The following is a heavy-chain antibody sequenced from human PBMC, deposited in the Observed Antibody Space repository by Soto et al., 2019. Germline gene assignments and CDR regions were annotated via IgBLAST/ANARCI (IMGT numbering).Heavy chain of an antibody. D-gene: IGHD3-3*01. CDR2: IYPGDSDT. CDR3: ARHRRPYYDFWSGGYYYYGMDV. Sequence: GESLKISCKGSGYSFTSYWIGWVRQMPGKGLEWMGIIYPGDSDTRYSPSFQGQVTISADKSISTAYLQWSSLKASDTAMYYCARHRRPYYDFWSGGYYYYGMDVWGHGTTVTVSS. V-gene: IGHV5-51*01. CDR1: GYSFTSYW. J-gene: IGHJ6*02.